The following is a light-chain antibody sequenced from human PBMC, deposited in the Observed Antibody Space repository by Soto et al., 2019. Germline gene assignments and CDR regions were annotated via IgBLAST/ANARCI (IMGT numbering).Light chain of an antibody. CDR3: KQYNSYWT. V-gene: IGKV1-5*03. CDR2: KAS. CDR1: QNVNNC. Sequence: DIQMTQSPSTLSASVGDRVTITCRASQNVNNCLAWYQQKPGKAPKLLIHKASNLESGVPSRFSGSGSGTVFSLTISSLQPDDFATYYCKQYNSYWTFGQGTKVEIK. J-gene: IGKJ1*01.